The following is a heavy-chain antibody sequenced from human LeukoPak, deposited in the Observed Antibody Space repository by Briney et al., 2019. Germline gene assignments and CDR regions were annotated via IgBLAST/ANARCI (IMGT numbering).Heavy chain of an antibody. CDR3: ARVFDKDV. D-gene: IGHD2-21*01. Sequence: PSETMSLTCTVSGGSISTYYWSWIRQPAGKGLEWIGRIFTSGSTNYNPSLKTRSTMSVDTSKDQSTLRLSSLTAADTAVYYCARVFDKDVWGKGNTVTVSS. J-gene: IGHJ6*03. CDR2: IFTSGST. V-gene: IGHV4-4*07. CDR1: GGSISTYY.